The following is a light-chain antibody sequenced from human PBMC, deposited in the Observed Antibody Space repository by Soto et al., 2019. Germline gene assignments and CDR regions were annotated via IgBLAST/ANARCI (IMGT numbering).Light chain of an antibody. CDR2: DAS. CDR1: QSVRSNY. Sequence: DIVLKQSPDTLYLSPGERATLSCRASQSVRSNYLAWYQQKPGQAPRFLIYDASSRATGIPDRFSGSESGTDFTLTISRLEPEDFAVYYCQQYGSTPLTFGGGTKVDIQ. V-gene: IGKV3-20*01. CDR3: QQYGSTPLT. J-gene: IGKJ4*01.